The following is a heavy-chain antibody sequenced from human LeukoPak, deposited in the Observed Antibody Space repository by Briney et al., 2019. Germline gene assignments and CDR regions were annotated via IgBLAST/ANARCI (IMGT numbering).Heavy chain of an antibody. V-gene: IGHV3-7*01. CDR3: ATSTRGYSYARGSYFDY. CDR2: IKQDGNET. Sequence: PGGSLRLSCAASGFSFSSYWMSWVRQAPGKGLEWVANIKQDGNETYYVDSLKGRFTISRDNAKNSLYLQMNSLRVEDTAVYYCATSTRGYSYARGSYFDYWGQGTLITVSS. CDR1: GFSFSSYW. J-gene: IGHJ4*02. D-gene: IGHD5-18*01.